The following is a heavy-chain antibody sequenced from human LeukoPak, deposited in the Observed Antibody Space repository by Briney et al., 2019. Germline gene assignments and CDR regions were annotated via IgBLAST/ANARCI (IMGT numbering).Heavy chain of an antibody. Sequence: SETLSLTCTVSGGSISSNSYFWGWIRQPPGKGLEWIGSIYYSGSTYYNPSLTSRVTISVDTSKNQFSLKLSAVTAADTAVYYCARHTYISSWVLDYWGQGALVTVSS. V-gene: IGHV4-39*01. CDR2: IYYSGST. CDR3: ARHTYISSWVLDY. CDR1: GGSISSNSYF. J-gene: IGHJ4*02. D-gene: IGHD6-13*01.